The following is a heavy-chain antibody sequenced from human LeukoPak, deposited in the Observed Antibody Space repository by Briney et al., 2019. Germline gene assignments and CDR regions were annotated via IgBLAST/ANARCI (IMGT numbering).Heavy chain of an antibody. Sequence: SETLSLICTVSGGSTSNYHWSWIRQPAGKGLEWLGRIYTSGGTDYNPSLKSRVTMSVVTSKNQFFLNLNSVTAADTAVYYCAREITQQRARGFDYWGQGILVTVSS. CDR1: GGSTSNYH. CDR3: AREITQQRARGFDY. J-gene: IGHJ4*02. V-gene: IGHV4-4*07. CDR2: IYTSGGT. D-gene: IGHD6-13*01.